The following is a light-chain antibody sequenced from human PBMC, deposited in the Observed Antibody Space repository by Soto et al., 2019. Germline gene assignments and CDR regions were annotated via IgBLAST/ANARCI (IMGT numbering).Light chain of an antibody. CDR3: MQSLHTPLT. CDR2: LTS. Sequence: DIVMTQSPLSLPVTPGEPASISCRSSQSLLHINGFNYLDWYLQKPGQSPQLLIYLTSHRASGVPDRFSGSGSGKNFTLRISRVEAEDVGVYYGMQSLHTPLTFGGGTRVDIK. V-gene: IGKV2-28*01. CDR1: QSLLHINGFNY. J-gene: IGKJ4*01.